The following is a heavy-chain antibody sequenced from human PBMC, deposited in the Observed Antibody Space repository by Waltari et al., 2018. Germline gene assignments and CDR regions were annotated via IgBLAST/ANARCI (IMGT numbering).Heavy chain of an antibody. Sequence: QVQLVQSGAEVKKPGASVKVSCKASGYTFTSYDINWVRQATGQGIEWMGWMNPNIGNKGYAHKFHGIVTMTRNTSISTAYMELSSLRSEDTAVYYCATDSYCSGGSCYPDYWGQGTLVTVSS. CDR1: GYTFTSYD. CDR2: MNPNIGNK. CDR3: ATDSYCSGGSCYPDY. D-gene: IGHD2-15*01. V-gene: IGHV1-8*01. J-gene: IGHJ4*02.